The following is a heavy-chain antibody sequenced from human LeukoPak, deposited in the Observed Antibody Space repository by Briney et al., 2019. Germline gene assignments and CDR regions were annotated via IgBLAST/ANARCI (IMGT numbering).Heavy chain of an antibody. D-gene: IGHD4-23*01. CDR3: TRRGRGNDY. J-gene: IGHJ4*02. CDR1: GFTFSGSA. CDR2: IRSKANSYAT. Sequence: TGGSLRLSCAASGFTFSGSAMHWVRQASGKGLEWVDRIRSKANSYATAYAASVKGRFTISRDVSKNTAYLQMNSLKTEDTAVYYCTRRGRGNDYWGQGTLVTVSS. V-gene: IGHV3-73*01.